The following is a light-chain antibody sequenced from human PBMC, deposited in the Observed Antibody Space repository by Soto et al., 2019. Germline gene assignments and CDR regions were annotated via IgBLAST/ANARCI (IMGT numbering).Light chain of an antibody. Sequence: EIMMTQSPATLPVSPGEGATLSCRASQSVNSNLAWYQQKRGQAPRLLIFDASTRATGVPVRFSGSGSGTEFTLTISSLQSEDFAVYYCQQYYNWPRTFGQGTKVQF. CDR2: DAS. V-gene: IGKV3-15*01. CDR3: QQYYNWPRT. J-gene: IGKJ1*01. CDR1: QSVNSN.